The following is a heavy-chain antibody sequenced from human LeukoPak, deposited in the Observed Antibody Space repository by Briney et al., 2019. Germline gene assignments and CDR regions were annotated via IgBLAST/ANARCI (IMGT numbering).Heavy chain of an antibody. Sequence: SETLSLTCTVSGGSIGSDPWSWIRRAPGKKLEWIGNIFYSGSTNYNPSLKSRVTISIDTSKNQFSLRLTCVTAADSAVYYCVRGANLWGQGILVTVSS. CDR2: IFYSGST. J-gene: IGHJ5*02. V-gene: IGHV4-59*01. CDR3: VRGANL. D-gene: IGHD5-12*01. CDR1: GGSIGSDP.